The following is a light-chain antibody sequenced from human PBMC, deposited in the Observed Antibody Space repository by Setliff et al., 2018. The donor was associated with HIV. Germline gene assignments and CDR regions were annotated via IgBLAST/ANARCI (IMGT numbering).Light chain of an antibody. CDR1: SSDVGGYKY. V-gene: IGLV2-14*01. J-gene: IGLJ2*01. CDR2: EVT. Sequence: QSALTQPASVSGSPGQSITISCTGTSSDVGGYKYVSWYQQHPGKAPKLMIYEVTNRSSGVSNRFSGSKSGNTASLTISGLQAEDEADYYCNSYTSSSTVVFGGGTKVTVL. CDR3: NSYTSSSTVV.